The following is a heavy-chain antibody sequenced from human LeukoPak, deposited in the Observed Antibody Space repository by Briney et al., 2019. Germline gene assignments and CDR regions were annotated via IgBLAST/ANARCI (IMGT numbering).Heavy chain of an antibody. D-gene: IGHD5-12*01. J-gene: IGHJ4*02. CDR3: VRDGGVSGYDLLDY. CDR1: GFTFSNYW. Sequence: GGSLRLSCAASGFTFSNYWMSWVRQAPGKGLEWVAHINQDGSEEHYMDSVKARFIISRGNAKNSLSLQMDSLRAEDTAVYYCVRDGGVSGYDLLDYWGQGTLVTVSS. V-gene: IGHV3-7*01. CDR2: INQDGSEE.